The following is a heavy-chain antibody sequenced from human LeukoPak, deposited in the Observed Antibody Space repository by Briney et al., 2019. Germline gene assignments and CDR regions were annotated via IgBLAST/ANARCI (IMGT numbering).Heavy chain of an antibody. J-gene: IGHJ6*03. D-gene: IGHD6-13*01. V-gene: IGHV3-48*03. Sequence: PGGSLRLSCEASGFTFRSYEMNWVRQAPGKGLEWVSYSSGDGRTMYYADSVKGRFTISRDSGTNSLYLQMNSLRAEDTAVYYCARDSSSWYYYYYMDVWGKGTTVTVSS. CDR3: ARDSSSWYYYYYMDV. CDR1: GFTFRSYE. CDR2: SSGDGRTM.